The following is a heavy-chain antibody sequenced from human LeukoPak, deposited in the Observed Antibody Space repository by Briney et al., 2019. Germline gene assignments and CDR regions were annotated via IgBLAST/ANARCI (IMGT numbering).Heavy chain of an antibody. CDR2: ISGYNGNT. Sequence: ASVKVSCKASGYTFTNYDISWVRQAPGQGLEWMGWISGYNGNTNYAQNFQVRVTMTKDTSTNTAYMELRSLRSDDTAVYYCARSSLQLEPPRYWGQGTLVTVSS. J-gene: IGHJ4*02. CDR1: GYTFTNYD. CDR3: ARSSLQLEPPRY. V-gene: IGHV1-18*01. D-gene: IGHD1-1*01.